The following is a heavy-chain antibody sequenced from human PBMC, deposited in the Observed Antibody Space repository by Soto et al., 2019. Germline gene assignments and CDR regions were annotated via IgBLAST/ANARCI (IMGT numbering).Heavy chain of an antibody. Sequence: GGSLRLSCAASAFTFSSYAMHWVRQAPGKGLEWVAIISYDGSNKYYADSVKGRFTISRDNSKNTLYLQMNSLRAEDTAVYYCARDRQELITMIRGREWNYYYGMDVWGQGTTVTVSS. J-gene: IGHJ6*02. V-gene: IGHV3-30-3*01. D-gene: IGHD3-22*01. CDR1: AFTFSSYA. CDR2: ISYDGSNK. CDR3: ARDRQELITMIRGREWNYYYGMDV.